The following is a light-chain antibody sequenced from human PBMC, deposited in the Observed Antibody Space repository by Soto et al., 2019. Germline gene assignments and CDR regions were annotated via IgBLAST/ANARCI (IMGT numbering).Light chain of an antibody. CDR1: SSNIGGNS. Sequence: QSALTQPASVSAAPGQKVPISCSGSSSNIGGNSVSWYQQLPGTAPKLLIYDDNKRPSGIPDRFSGSKSGTSATLGITGFQTGDEADYYCGSWDSSLSAYVFGTGTKVTV. J-gene: IGLJ1*01. CDR3: GSWDSSLSAYV. V-gene: IGLV1-51*01. CDR2: DDN.